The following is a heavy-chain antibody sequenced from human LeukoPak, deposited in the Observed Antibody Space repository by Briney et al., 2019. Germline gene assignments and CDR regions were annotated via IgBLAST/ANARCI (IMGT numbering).Heavy chain of an antibody. J-gene: IGHJ6*03. Sequence: GGSLRLSCAASGFTFSDYYMSWIRQAPGKGLEWVSYISSSGSTIYYADSVKGRFTISRDNAKNSLYLQMNSLRAEDTAVYYCARDRRRYSGYDYYYYMDVWGKGTTVTVSS. CDR3: ARDRRRYSGYDYYYYMDV. CDR2: ISSSGSTI. V-gene: IGHV3-11*04. CDR1: GFTFSDYY. D-gene: IGHD5-12*01.